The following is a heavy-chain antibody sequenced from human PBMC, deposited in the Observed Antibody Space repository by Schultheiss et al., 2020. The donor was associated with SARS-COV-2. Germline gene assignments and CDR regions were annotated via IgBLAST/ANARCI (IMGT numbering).Heavy chain of an antibody. V-gene: IGHV1-18*04. Sequence: ASVKVSCKGSGYTFTDYNINWVRQAPGQGLEWMGWVSTYNGNTNFEQNFQGRVTLTTDTSTSTAYMELRSLRSDDTAVYYCARDRAPGADWFDPWGQGTLVTVSS. D-gene: IGHD3-10*01. CDR3: ARDRAPGADWFDP. J-gene: IGHJ5*02. CDR1: GYTFTDYN. CDR2: VSTYNGNT.